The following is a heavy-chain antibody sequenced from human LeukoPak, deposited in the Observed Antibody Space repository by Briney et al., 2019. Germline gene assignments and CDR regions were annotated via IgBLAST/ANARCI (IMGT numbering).Heavy chain of an antibody. V-gene: IGHV3-23*01. D-gene: IGHD6-19*01. J-gene: IGHJ4*02. CDR2: ITGNSVNT. CDR1: GFTFSIHA. Sequence: GGSLRLSCAASGFTFSIHAMNWVRQAPGKGLEWVSVITGNSVNTFYADSVKGRFTISRDNSKNTLYMYMNSLRAEDAAVYYCVKAVSGGWYDTNFDYWGQGTLVTVSS. CDR3: VKAVSGGWYDTNFDY.